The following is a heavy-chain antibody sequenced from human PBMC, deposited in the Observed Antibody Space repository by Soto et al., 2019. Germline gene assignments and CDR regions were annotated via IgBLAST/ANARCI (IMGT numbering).Heavy chain of an antibody. CDR1: GGSISSGGYY. V-gene: IGHV4-31*03. CDR3: ARAGVAARPPPEDRGDYFDY. D-gene: IGHD6-6*01. CDR2: IYYSGST. J-gene: IGHJ4*02. Sequence: SETLSLTCTVSGGSISSGGYYWSWIRQHPGKGLEWNGYIYYSGSTYYNPSLKSRVTISVDTSKNQLSLKLSSVTAADTAVYYCARAGVAARPPPEDRGDYFDYWGQGTLVTVSS.